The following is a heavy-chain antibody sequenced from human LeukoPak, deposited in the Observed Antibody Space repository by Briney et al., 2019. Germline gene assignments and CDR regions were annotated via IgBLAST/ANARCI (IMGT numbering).Heavy chain of an antibody. D-gene: IGHD1-7*01. CDR2: INPNSGGT. CDR3: ARGSALSGEELRANDY. V-gene: IGHV1-2*02. Sequence: ASVKVSCKASGYTFTGYYMHWVRQAPGQGLEWMGWINPNSGGTNYAQKFQGRVTMTRDTSISTAYMELRGLRSDDTAVYYCARGSALSGEELRANDYWGQGTLVSVSS. CDR1: GYTFTGYY. J-gene: IGHJ4*02.